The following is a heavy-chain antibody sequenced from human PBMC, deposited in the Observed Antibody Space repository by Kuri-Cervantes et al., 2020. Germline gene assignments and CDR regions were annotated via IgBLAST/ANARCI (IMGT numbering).Heavy chain of an antibody. CDR2: ISGSGGST. CDR1: GFTFSSYA. CDR3: TRAGRWLQFDGMDV. Sequence: GESLKIPCAASGFTFSSYAMSWVRQAPGKGLEWVSAISGSGGSTYYADSVKGRFTISRDDSKSIAYLQMNSLKTEDTAVYYCTRAGRWLQFDGMDVWGQGTTVTVSS. D-gene: IGHD5-24*01. J-gene: IGHJ6*02. V-gene: IGHV3-23*01.